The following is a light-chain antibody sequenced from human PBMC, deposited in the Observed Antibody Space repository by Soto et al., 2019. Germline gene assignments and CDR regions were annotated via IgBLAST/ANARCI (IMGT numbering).Light chain of an antibody. CDR1: QSVNIN. Sequence: EIVMTQSPVTLSASPGERVTLSCRASQSVNINLAWYQQRPGQAPRVLIYGASNRASGIPDRFSGSGSGTDFTLTISNLEPDDFALYYCQQYKDWPPLTFGGGTRVEIK. CDR2: GAS. CDR3: QQYKDWPPLT. V-gene: IGKV3D-15*01. J-gene: IGKJ4*01.